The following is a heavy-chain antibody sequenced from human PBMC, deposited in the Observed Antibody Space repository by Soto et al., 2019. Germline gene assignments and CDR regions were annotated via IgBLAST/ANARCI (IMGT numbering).Heavy chain of an antibody. CDR3: ARGVDSFADDAFDI. V-gene: IGHV4-34*01. D-gene: IGHD2-21*01. CDR1: GGSFSGYY. CDR2: INHSGST. J-gene: IGHJ3*02. Sequence: SLTCAVYGGSFSGYYWSWIRQPPGKGLEWIGEINHSGSTNYNPSLKSRVTISVDTSKNQFSLKLSSVTAADTAVYYCARGVDSFADDAFDIWGQGTMVTVSS.